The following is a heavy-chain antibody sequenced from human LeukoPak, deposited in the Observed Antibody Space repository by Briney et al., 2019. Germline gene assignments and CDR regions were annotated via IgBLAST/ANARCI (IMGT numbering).Heavy chain of an antibody. V-gene: IGHV3-11*01. CDR3: ARAHCSGGSCYSRYYYYYYYKDV. D-gene: IGHD2-15*01. Sequence: PGGSLRLSCAASGFTFSDYYMSWIRQAPGKGLEWVSYISSSGSTIYYADSVKGRFTISRDNAKNSLYLQMNSLRAEDTAVYYCARAHCSGGSCYSRYYYYYYYKDVWGKGTAVTVSS. J-gene: IGHJ6*03. CDR1: GFTFSDYY. CDR2: ISSSGSTI.